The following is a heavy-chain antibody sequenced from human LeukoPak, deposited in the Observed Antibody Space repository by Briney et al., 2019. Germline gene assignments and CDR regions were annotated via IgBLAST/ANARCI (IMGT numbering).Heavy chain of an antibody. CDR1: GYTFTNYT. J-gene: IGHJ4*02. CDR3: ARGLWSAHRREYYFDS. Sequence: ASVKVSCKASGYTFTNYTVNWLRQAPGQRLEWMGWINAGNGDTKFSQNYQARVTITRDASASTAYMELSSLTSEDTAVYFCARGLWSAHRREYYFDSWGQGTLVTVSS. CDR2: INAGNGDT. V-gene: IGHV1-3*01. D-gene: IGHD3-3*01.